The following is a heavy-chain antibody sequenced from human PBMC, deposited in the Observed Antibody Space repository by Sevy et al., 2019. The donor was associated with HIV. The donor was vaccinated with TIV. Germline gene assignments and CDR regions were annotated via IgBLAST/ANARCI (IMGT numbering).Heavy chain of an antibody. D-gene: IGHD4-17*01. CDR3: AKTATVTISALDS. Sequence: SETLSLTCDVFAGTFVGHYWTWIRQTPGKGLEWIGEINHSGTVNYNPSLKSRVTISVDTSNKQFSLRLNSVTAADTAVYYCAKTATVTISALDSWGQGTLVTVSS. J-gene: IGHJ4*02. V-gene: IGHV4-34*08. CDR2: INHSGTV. CDR1: AGTFVGHY.